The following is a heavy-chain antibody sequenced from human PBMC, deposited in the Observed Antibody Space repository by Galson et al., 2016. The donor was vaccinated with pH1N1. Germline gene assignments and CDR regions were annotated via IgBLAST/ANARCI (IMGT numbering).Heavy chain of an antibody. V-gene: IGHV3-66*02. J-gene: IGHJ4*02. D-gene: IGHD3-10*01. Sequence: SLRLSCAVFGFSVSKNYMSWVRQAPGKGLEWVAVVYGDGRTFYGDSVKGRFTVSGDNLRNTVYLQMTSLRPEDTAVYFFATRHSEDRGDNWGQGTLVTVSS. CDR3: ATRHSEDRGDN. CDR1: GFSVSKNY. CDR2: VYGDGRT.